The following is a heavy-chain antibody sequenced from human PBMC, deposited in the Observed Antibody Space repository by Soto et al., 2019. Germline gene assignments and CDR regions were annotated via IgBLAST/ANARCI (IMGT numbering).Heavy chain of an antibody. V-gene: IGHV3-48*03. CDR3: ARNEDCSGGSCDYFDY. D-gene: IGHD2-15*01. Sequence: PGGSLRLSCAASGFTFSSYEMNWVRQAPGKGLEWVSYISSSGSTIYYADSVKGRFTISRDNAKNSLYLQMNSLRAEDTAVYYCARNEDCSGGSCDYFDYWGQGTLVTVSS. CDR1: GFTFSSYE. J-gene: IGHJ4*02. CDR2: ISSSGSTI.